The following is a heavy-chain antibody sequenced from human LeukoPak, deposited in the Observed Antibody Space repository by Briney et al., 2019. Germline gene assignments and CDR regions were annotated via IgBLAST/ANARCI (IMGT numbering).Heavy chain of an antibody. CDR3: ARDRSGTGYYWTDYYGMDV. J-gene: IGHJ6*02. CDR1: GGTFSSYA. V-gene: IGHV1-69*04. CDR2: IIPILGIA. Sequence: SVKVSCKASGGTFSSYAISWVRQAPGQGLEWMGRIIPILGIANYAQKFQGRVTITADKSTSTAYMELSSLRSEDTAVYYCARDRSGTGYYWTDYYGMDVWGQGTTVTVSS. D-gene: IGHD3/OR15-3a*01.